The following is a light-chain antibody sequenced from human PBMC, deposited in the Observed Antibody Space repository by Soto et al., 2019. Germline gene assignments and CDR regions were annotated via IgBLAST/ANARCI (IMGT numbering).Light chain of an antibody. J-gene: IGLJ3*02. V-gene: IGLV1-40*01. CDR3: QSYDSSLRGV. CDR2: GYT. CDR1: SSNIGAHYD. Sequence: QSVLTQPPSVSGAPGQRVTISCTGSSSNIGAHYDVHWYQQLPGTAPKLLIYGYTHRPSGVPDRFSGSKSGTSASLAITGLQAEDEADYYCQSYDSSLRGVFGGGTKLTVL.